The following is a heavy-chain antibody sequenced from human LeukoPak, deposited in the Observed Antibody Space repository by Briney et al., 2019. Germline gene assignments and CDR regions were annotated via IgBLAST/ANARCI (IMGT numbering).Heavy chain of an antibody. V-gene: IGHV3-9*01. CDR3: AKDRYSGDSTFDVFDI. Sequence: GGSLRLSCAASGFIFDDYAMHWVRQAPGKGLEWVSGISWNSGSIGYADSVKGRFTISRDNAKNSLYLQMNSLRAEDTALYYCAKDRYSGDSTFDVFDIWGQGTMVTVSS. CDR2: ISWNSGSI. D-gene: IGHD2-15*01. J-gene: IGHJ3*02. CDR1: GFIFDDYA.